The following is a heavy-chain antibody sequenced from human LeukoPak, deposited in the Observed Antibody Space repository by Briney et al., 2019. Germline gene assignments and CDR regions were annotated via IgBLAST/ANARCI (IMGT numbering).Heavy chain of an antibody. Sequence: GGSLRLSCAASGFTFDDYAMHWVRQAPGKGLEWVSGISWNSGNIGYADSVKGRFTISRDNAKNSLYLQMNSLRAEDTALYYCAKDMGVVVVPAAVRANKYYYYGMDVWGQGTTVTVSS. J-gene: IGHJ6*02. CDR3: AKDMGVVVVPAAVRANKYYYYGMDV. V-gene: IGHV3-9*01. CDR1: GFTFDDYA. D-gene: IGHD2-2*01. CDR2: ISWNSGNI.